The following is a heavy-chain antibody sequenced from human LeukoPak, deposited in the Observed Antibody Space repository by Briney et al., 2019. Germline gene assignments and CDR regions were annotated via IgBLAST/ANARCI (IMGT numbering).Heavy chain of an antibody. CDR1: GFPFSSYW. D-gene: IGHD3-10*01. CDR2: ISSSSSHI. CDR3: SDVSGSY. V-gene: IGHV3-21*01. J-gene: IGHJ4*02. Sequence: GGSLRLSCAASGFPFSSYWMNWVRQAPGKGLEWVSFISSSSSHIYYADSVKGRFTISRDNAKNSLYLQMNSLRAEDTAVYYCSDVSGSYWGQGTLVTVSS.